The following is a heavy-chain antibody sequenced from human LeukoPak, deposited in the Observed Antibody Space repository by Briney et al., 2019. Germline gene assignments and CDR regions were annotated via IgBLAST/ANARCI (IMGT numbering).Heavy chain of an antibody. V-gene: IGHV3-30*02. J-gene: IGHJ4*02. Sequence: GGSLRLSCAASGFTFSSYGMHWVRQAPRKGLEWVAFIRYDGSNKYYADSVKGRFTISRDNSKNTLYLQMNSLRAEDTAVYYCAPDGNYDSSGYYPHYWGQGTLVTVSS. CDR3: APDGNYDSSGYYPHY. CDR2: IRYDGSNK. D-gene: IGHD3-22*01. CDR1: GFTFSSYG.